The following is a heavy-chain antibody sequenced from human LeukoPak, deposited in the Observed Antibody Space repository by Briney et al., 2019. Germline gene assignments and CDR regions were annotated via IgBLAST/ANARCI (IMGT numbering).Heavy chain of an antibody. CDR3: ARQASWLPYFDL. D-gene: IGHD5-12*01. Sequence: PSETLSLTCTVSGGSISSYYWSWIRQPPGKGLEWIGYIYTSGSTNYNPSLKSRVTISVDTSKNQFSLKLSSVTAADTALYFCARQASWLPYFDLWGRGTLVSVSS. CDR2: IYTSGST. CDR1: GGSISSYY. J-gene: IGHJ2*01. V-gene: IGHV4-4*09.